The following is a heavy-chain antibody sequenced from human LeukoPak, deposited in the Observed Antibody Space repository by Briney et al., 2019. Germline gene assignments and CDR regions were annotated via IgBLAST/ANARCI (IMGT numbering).Heavy chain of an antibody. D-gene: IGHD3-22*01. CDR3: TTDQGYYDSSGYYFGSDWFDP. CDR1: GFTFSNAW. Sequence: AGGSLRLSCAASGFTFSNAWMSWVRQAPGKGLEWVGRIKSKTDGGTTDHAAPVKGRFTISRDDSKNTLYLQMNSLKTEDTAVYYCTTDQGYYDSSGYYFGSDWFDPGGQGTLVTVSS. V-gene: IGHV3-15*01. CDR2: IKSKTDGGTT. J-gene: IGHJ5*02.